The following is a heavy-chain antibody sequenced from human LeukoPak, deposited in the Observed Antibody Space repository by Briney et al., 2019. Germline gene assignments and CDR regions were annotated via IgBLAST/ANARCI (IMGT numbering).Heavy chain of an antibody. D-gene: IGHD2-2*02. CDR1: VGSINSGNW. Sequence: SRTLSLICAVSVGSINSGNWWSWVRQSPGKGLERIGEIYHNGTPNYNPSLKSRVTISADTFKNHFSLKTTSVTAADTAVYYCATAPILRGEGGEHYKYGMDVWGQGTTVIVSS. CDR2: IYHNGTP. CDR3: ATAPILRGEGGEHYKYGMDV. J-gene: IGHJ6*02. V-gene: IGHV4-4*02.